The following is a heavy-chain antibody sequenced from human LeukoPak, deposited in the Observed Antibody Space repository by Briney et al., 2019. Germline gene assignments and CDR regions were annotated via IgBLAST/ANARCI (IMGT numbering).Heavy chain of an antibody. D-gene: IGHD5-18*01. V-gene: IGHV3-33*06. CDR1: GFTFSSYG. CDR2: IWYDGSNK. J-gene: IGHJ6*03. CDR3: AKESGYSYGPYYYYYMDV. Sequence: GGSLRLSCAASGFTFSSYGMHWVRQAPGKGLEWVAVIWYDGSNKYYADSVKGRFTISRDNSKNTLYLQMNSLRAEGTAVYYCAKESGYSYGPYYYYYMDVWGKGTTVTVSS.